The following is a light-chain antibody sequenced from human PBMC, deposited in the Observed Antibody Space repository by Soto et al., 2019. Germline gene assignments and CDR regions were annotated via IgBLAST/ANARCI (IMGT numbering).Light chain of an antibody. CDR3: CSYAGSRRV. CDR2: EVS. Sequence: QSALTQPASVSGSPGQSITISCTGTSSDVGSYNLVSWYQQHPGKAPKLMIYEVSKRPSGVSNRFSGPKSGNTASLTISGLQAEDEADYYCCSYAGSRRVFGGGTKLTVL. J-gene: IGLJ3*02. CDR1: SSDVGSYNL. V-gene: IGLV2-23*02.